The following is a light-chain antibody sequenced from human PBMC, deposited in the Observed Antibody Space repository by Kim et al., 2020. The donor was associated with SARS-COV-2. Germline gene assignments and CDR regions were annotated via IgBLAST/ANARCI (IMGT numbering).Light chain of an antibody. V-gene: IGKV3-20*01. CDR2: GVS. CDR1: QRVSAGY. Sequence: EIVLTQSPGTLSLSPGERATLSCRASQRVSAGYLAWYQHRPGQAPRHLIYGVSSRATGIPDRFSGSGSGSGTDFTLTISRLEPEDFAVYYCQQYGRSQRTFGQGTKVDIK. J-gene: IGKJ1*01. CDR3: QQYGRSQRT.